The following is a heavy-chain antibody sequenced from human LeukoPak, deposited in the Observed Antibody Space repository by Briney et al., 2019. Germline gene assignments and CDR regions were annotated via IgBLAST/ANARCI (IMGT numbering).Heavy chain of an antibody. CDR2: INPNSGGT. D-gene: IGHD1-26*01. V-gene: IGHV1-2*02. CDR3: ARDFTLVGATNFQH. CDR1: GYTFTGYY. J-gene: IGHJ1*01. Sequence: ASVKVSCKASGYTFTGYYMHWVRQAPGQGLEWMGWINPNSGGTNYAQKFQGRDTMTRDTSISTAYMELSRLRSDDTAVYYCARDFTLVGATNFQHWGQGTLVTVSS.